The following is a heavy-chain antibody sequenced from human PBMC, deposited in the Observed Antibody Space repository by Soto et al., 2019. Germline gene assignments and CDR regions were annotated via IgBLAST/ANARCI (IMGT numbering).Heavy chain of an antibody. CDR1: GFTFSSYA. Sequence: GGSLRLSCAASGFTFSSYAMSWVRQAPGKGLEWVSAISGSGGSTYYADSVKGRFTISRDNSKNTLYLQMNSLRAEDTAVYYCARHSGAIVVVPAAIGHWGQGTLVTVSS. D-gene: IGHD2-2*01. J-gene: IGHJ4*02. V-gene: IGHV3-23*01. CDR3: ARHSGAIVVVPAAIGH. CDR2: ISGSGGST.